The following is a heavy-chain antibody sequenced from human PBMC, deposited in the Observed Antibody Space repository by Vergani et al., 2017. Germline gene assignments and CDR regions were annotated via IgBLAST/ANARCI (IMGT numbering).Heavy chain of an antibody. Sequence: QVQLVQSGAEVKKPGSSVKVSCKASGGTFSSYAISWVRQAPGQGLEWMGGIIPLFGTANYAQKFQGRVTITADESTSTAYMELSSLRSEDTAVYYCARAYCGGDCYSTGPRNWYFDLWGRGTLVTVSS. V-gene: IGHV1-69*01. CDR2: IIPLFGTA. CDR3: ARAYCGGDCYSTGPRNWYFDL. CDR1: GGTFSSYA. D-gene: IGHD2-21*02. J-gene: IGHJ2*01.